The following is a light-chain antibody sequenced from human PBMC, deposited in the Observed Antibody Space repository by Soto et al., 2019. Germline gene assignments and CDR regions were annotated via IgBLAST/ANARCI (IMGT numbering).Light chain of an antibody. V-gene: IGKV1-39*01. CDR2: SAS. Sequence: DIQMTQSPSSLSASVGDRVTITCLASQSIAGYLSWYQQKPGKAPKFLIYSASSLQRGVPSRFSGSGSGTDFTLTITGLQPEDFAIYYCQQSFTVPITFGQGTRLEI. J-gene: IGKJ5*01. CDR3: QQSFTVPIT. CDR1: QSIAGY.